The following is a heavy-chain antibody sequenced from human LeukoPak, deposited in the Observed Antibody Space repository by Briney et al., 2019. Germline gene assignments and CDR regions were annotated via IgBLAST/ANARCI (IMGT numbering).Heavy chain of an antibody. J-gene: IGHJ4*02. D-gene: IGHD3-22*01. CDR1: GGFIGSSRFY. CDR2: LAYSGST. Sequence: SETLSLTCTVSGGFIGSSRFYWAWIRQTPGKGLEWIGCLAYSGSTHYKSSLKSRVTLSVDAAKNQFSLNLTSVTAADTALFYCASSTSYYYDTSGYFEYWGQGILVTVSS. CDR3: ASSTSYYYDTSGYFEY. V-gene: IGHV4-39*01.